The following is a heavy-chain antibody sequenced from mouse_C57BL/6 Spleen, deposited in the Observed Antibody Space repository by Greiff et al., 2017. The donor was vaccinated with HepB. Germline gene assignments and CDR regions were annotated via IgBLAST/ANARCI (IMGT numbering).Heavy chain of an antibody. CDR1: GYAFSSSW. J-gene: IGHJ4*01. V-gene: IGHV1-82*01. CDR3: ARPYYYGSSYDYAMDY. Sequence: QVQLQQSGPELVKPGASVKISCKASGYAFSSSWMNWVKQRPGKGLEWIGRIYPGDGDTNYNGKFKGKATLTADKSSSTAYMQLSSLTSEDSAVYFCARPYYYGSSYDYAMDYWGQGTSVTVSS. D-gene: IGHD1-1*01. CDR2: IYPGDGDT.